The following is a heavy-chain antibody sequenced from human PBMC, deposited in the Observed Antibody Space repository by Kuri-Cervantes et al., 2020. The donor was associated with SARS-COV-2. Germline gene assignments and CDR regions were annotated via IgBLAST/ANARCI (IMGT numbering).Heavy chain of an antibody. Sequence: SVKVSCKASGGTFSSYAVSWVRQAPGQGLEWMGGIIPILGTPNYAQKFQGRVTITADESTSTAFMELSSLRSEDTAVYYCATSPPIVGASNWFDPWGQGTLVTVSS. D-gene: IGHD1-26*01. CDR1: GGTFSSYA. CDR3: ATSPPIVGASNWFDP. V-gene: IGHV1-69*13. J-gene: IGHJ5*02. CDR2: IIPILGTP.